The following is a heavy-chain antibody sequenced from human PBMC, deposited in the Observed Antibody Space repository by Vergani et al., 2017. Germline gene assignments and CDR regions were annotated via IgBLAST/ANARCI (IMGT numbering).Heavy chain of an antibody. V-gene: IGHV3-21*01. J-gene: IGHJ6*03. CDR1: GFTFSSYS. D-gene: IGHD6-13*01. CDR3: ARDSSSWYERYYXMDV. CDR2: ISSSSSYI. Sequence: ELQLVESGGGLVKPGGSLRLSCAASGFTFSSYSMNWVRQAPGKGLEWVSSISSSSSYIYYADSVKGRFTISRDNAKNSLYLQMNSLRAEDTAVYYCARDSSSWYERYYXMDVWGKGTTVTVSS.